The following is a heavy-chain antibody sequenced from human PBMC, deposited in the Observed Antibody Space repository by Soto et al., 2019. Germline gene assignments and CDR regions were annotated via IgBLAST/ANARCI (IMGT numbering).Heavy chain of an antibody. V-gene: IGHV1-8*01. J-gene: IGHJ6*02. Sequence: ASVKVSCKAAGYTFTSYDINWVRQATGQGLEWMGWMNPNSGNTGYAQKFQGRVTMTRNTSISTAYMELSSLRSEDTAVYYCAGGYCISTSCSISYYYYGMDVWGQGTTVTVSS. CDR3: AGGYCISTSCSISYYYYGMDV. CDR2: MNPNSGNT. D-gene: IGHD2-2*01. CDR1: GYTFTSYD.